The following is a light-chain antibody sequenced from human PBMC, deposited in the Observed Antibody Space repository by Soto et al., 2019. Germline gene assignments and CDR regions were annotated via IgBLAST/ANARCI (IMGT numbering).Light chain of an antibody. V-gene: IGKV3-15*01. J-gene: IGKJ4*01. CDR3: QQYGDWPLT. CDR1: QSVRSTY. CDR2: GVS. Sequence: EIVMTQSPVTLSVSPGERATLSRRASQSVRSTYLAWYQQKPGQAPRLLIFGVSNRAAGIPARFSGSRSGTEFTLTISSLQSEDFAVYYCQQYGDWPLTFGGGTKVDI.